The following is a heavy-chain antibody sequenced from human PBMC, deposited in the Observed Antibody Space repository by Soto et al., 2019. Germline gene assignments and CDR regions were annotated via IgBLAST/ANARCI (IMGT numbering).Heavy chain of an antibody. CDR3: ARGQVGATSPFDY. CDR1: GFTFSSYS. D-gene: IGHD1-26*01. CDR2: ISSSSSYI. V-gene: IGHV3-21*01. Sequence: EVQLVESGGGLVKPGGSLRLSCAASGFTFSSYSMNWVRQAPGKGLEWVSSISSSSSYIYYADSVKGRFTISRDNAKNSLYLQMNSLRAEDTAVYYCARGQVGATSPFDYWGQGTLVTVSS. J-gene: IGHJ4*02.